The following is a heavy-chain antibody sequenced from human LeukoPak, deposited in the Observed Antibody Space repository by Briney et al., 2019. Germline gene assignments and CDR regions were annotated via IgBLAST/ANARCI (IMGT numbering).Heavy chain of an antibody. D-gene: IGHD5-24*01. CDR3: ARGEMATD. CDR2: IYYSGST. V-gene: IGHV4-59*01. Sequence: PSETLSLTCTVSGGSISSYYWSWIRQPPGKGLEWIGYIYYSGSTNYNPSLKSRVTISVDTSKNQFSLKLSSVTAADTAVYYCARGEMATDWGQGTPVPASS. J-gene: IGHJ4*02. CDR1: GGSISSYY.